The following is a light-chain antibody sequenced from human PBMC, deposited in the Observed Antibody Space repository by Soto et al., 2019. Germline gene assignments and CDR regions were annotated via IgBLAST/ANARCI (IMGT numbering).Light chain of an antibody. CDR3: QKYNSYPLT. V-gene: IGKV1-5*01. J-gene: IGKJ4*01. CDR2: DAS. Sequence: DLQMTQSPSTLSASVEDRVTITCRASQSISSWLAWYQQKPGKAPKLLIYDASSLESGVTSRFSGSGSGTEFTLTISSLQPDDFATYYCQKYNSYPLTFGGGTKVDI. CDR1: QSISSW.